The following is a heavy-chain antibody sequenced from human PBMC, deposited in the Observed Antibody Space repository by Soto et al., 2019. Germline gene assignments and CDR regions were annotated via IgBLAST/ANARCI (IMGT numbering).Heavy chain of an antibody. CDR1: GFTFNTAW. CDR2: IKSKNNGGTI. V-gene: IGHV3-15*07. D-gene: IGHD3-22*01. Sequence: PGGSLRLSCAASGFTFNTAWMNWVRQTPGKGLEWVGRIKSKNNGGTIDYAAPVKGRFTISRDDSKNTLYLEMNSLKTEDTAVYYCAKARGSYYYDSSGYFQTFDYWGQGTLVTVSS. CDR3: AKARGSYYYDSSGYFQTFDY. J-gene: IGHJ4*02.